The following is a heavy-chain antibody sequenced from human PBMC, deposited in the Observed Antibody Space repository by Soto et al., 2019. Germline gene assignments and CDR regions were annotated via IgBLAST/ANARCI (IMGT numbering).Heavy chain of an antibody. CDR2: IYYSGST. D-gene: IGHD3-9*01. CDR3: ARLRKYDTVLTRWYFDL. V-gene: IGHV4-59*08. CDR1: GGSISSYY. J-gene: IGHJ2*01. Sequence: QVQLQESGPGLVKPSETLSLTCTVSGGSISSYYWSWIRQPPGKGLEWIGYIYYSGSTNYNPSLKSRVTISVDTSKNQFSLKLSSVTAADTAVYYCARLRKYDTVLTRWYFDLWGRGTLVTVSS.